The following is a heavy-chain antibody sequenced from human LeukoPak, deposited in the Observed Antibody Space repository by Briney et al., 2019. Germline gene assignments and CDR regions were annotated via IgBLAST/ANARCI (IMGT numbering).Heavy chain of an antibody. CDR3: ARGYYGSGSASNWFDP. D-gene: IGHD3-10*01. J-gene: IGHJ5*02. V-gene: IGHV3-23*01. CDR2: ISNSGGST. CDR1: GFPFSNAW. Sequence: GGSLRLSCAASGFPFSNAWMSWVRQAPGKGLEWVSTISNSGGSTYNADSVKGRFTISRDNSKNTLYLQMNSLRTEDTAVYYCARGYYGSGSASNWFDPWGQGTLVTVSS.